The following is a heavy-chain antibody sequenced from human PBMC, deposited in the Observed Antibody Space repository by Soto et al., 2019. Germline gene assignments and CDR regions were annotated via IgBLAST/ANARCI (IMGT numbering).Heavy chain of an antibody. CDR1: GYTFTSYG. Sequence: QVQLVQSGAAVKKPGASVKVSCKASGYTFTSYGISWVRQAPGQGLEWMGWISAYNGNTNYAQKLQGRVTMTTDTATSTAYMGLRSLRSDDTAVYYCSRDLTYYDILTGYYTGYYYYGMDVWGQGTTVTVSS. CDR3: SRDLTYYDILTGYYTGYYYYGMDV. J-gene: IGHJ6*02. D-gene: IGHD3-9*01. CDR2: ISAYNGNT. V-gene: IGHV1-18*04.